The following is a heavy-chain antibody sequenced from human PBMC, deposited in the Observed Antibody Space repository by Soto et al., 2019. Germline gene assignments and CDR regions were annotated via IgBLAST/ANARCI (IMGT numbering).Heavy chain of an antibody. J-gene: IGHJ3*02. V-gene: IGHV3-30*18. Sequence: GGSLRLSCAASGFTFSSYGMHWVRQAPGKGLDWVAVISYDGSNKYYADSVKGRFTISRDNSKNTLYLQMNSLRAEDTAVYYCAKDAYYDILTGYYLGAFDIWGQGTMVTVSS. CDR3: AKDAYYDILTGYYLGAFDI. CDR2: ISYDGSNK. CDR1: GFTFSSYG. D-gene: IGHD3-9*01.